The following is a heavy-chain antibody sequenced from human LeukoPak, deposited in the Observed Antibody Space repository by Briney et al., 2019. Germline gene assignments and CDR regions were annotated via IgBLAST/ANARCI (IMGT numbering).Heavy chain of an antibody. Sequence: SETLSLTCSVSGGSVGSGPYCWIWIRQFPGGGPEWIGFIYYSGSTHYNPTLRSRVTVSVDTSENQFSLVLTSVTAADTAVYYCARTHGATGYFDLWGQGTPVIVSS. D-gene: IGHD4-17*01. CDR1: GGSVGSGPYC. V-gene: IGHV4-61*01. CDR3: ARTHGATGYFDL. CDR2: IYYSGST. J-gene: IGHJ4*02.